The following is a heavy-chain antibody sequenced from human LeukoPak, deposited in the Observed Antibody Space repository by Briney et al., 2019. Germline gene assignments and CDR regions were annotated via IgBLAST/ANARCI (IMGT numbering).Heavy chain of an antibody. CDR3: ARGSVVRGAYPYYFDY. J-gene: IGHJ4*02. D-gene: IGHD3-10*01. V-gene: IGHV3-30*04. Sequence: GGSLRLSCAASGFTFSSYAMHWVRQAPGKGPEWVAVISYDGSHKYYADSVKGRFTISRDNSKNTLYLQMNSLRAEDTAVYYCARGSVVRGAYPYYFDYWGQGTLVTVSS. CDR2: ISYDGSHK. CDR1: GFTFSSYA.